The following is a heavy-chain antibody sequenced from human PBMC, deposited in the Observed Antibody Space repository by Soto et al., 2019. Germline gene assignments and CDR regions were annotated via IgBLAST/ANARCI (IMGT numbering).Heavy chain of an antibody. V-gene: IGHV1-69*01. CDR3: TGEVATVTTLGYVDP. J-gene: IGHJ5*02. CDR1: GGTFNTDS. Sequence: VHLVQSGAEVKKPGSSVKVSCKASGGTFNTDSITWLRQAPGRSLEWLGGIIPMFGSPKYAPVFQVRVIIAADEATTTAYRELSSLGSEDKAVYDCTGEVATVTTLGYVDPWGQGTVVTVSS. D-gene: IGHD4-17*01. CDR2: IIPMFGSP.